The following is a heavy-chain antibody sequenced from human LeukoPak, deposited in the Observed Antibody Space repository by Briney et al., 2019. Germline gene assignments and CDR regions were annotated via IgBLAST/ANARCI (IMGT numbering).Heavy chain of an antibody. CDR2: INHSGST. CDR3: ARERRWGAAFDI. V-gene: IGHV4-34*01. Sequence: PSETLSLTCAVYGGSFSGYYWSWIRQPPGKGLEWIGEINHSGSTNYNPSLKSRVTISVDTSKNQFSLKPSSVTAADTAVYYCARERRWGAAFDIWGQGTMVTVSS. J-gene: IGHJ3*02. D-gene: IGHD4-23*01. CDR1: GGSFSGYY.